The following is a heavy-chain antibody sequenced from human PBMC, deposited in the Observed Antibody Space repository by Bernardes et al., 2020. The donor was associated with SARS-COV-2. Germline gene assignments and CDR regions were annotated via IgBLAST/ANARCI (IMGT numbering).Heavy chain of an antibody. Sequence: GGSLRLSCAASGFTFNTYSMNWVRQAPGKGLEWVSSISSRSIYINYAHSVKGRFIVSRDDAKNSLYLQMSSLRGEDTAVYYCARDYGSGSHFDFWGQGALVTVSS. CDR3: ARDYGSGSHFDF. V-gene: IGHV3-21*01. CDR1: GFTFNTYS. D-gene: IGHD3-10*01. CDR2: ISSRSIYI. J-gene: IGHJ4*02.